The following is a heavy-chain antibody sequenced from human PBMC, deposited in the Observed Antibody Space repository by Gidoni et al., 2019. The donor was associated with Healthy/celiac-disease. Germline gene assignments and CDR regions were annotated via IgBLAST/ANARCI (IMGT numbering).Heavy chain of an antibody. V-gene: IGHV4-39*01. CDR2: IYYSGST. D-gene: IGHD6-13*01. J-gene: IGHJ2*01. CDR3: ARQYSSSWYFDL. Sequence: QLQLQESGPGLVKPSETLSLTCTVSGGSISSSSYYWGWIRQPPGKGLEWIGSIYYSGSTYYNPSLKSRVTISVDTSKNQFSLKLSSVTAADTAVYYCARQYSSSWYFDLWGRGTLVTVSS. CDR1: GGSISSSSYY.